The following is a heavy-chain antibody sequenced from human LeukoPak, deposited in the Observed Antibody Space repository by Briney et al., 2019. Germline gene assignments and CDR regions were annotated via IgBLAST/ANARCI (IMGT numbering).Heavy chain of an antibody. CDR3: ARDGDSIVVVTASAFDI. CDR2: ISSSGSTI. Sequence: PGGSLRLSCAASGFTFSDYYMGWIRQAPGKGLEWVSYISSSGSTIYYADSVKGRFTISRDNAKNSLYLQMNNLRAEDTAVYYCARDGDSIVVVTASAFDIWGQGTMVTVSS. CDR1: GFTFSDYY. D-gene: IGHD2-21*02. J-gene: IGHJ3*02. V-gene: IGHV3-11*04.